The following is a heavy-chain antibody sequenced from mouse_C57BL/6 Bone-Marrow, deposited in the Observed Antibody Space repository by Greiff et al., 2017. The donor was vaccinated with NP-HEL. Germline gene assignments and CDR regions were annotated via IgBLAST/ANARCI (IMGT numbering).Heavy chain of an antibody. CDR2: SRNKANDYTT. CDR3: ARDGYGSNYYAMDY. D-gene: IGHD1-1*01. CDR1: GFTFSDFY. J-gene: IGHJ4*01. V-gene: IGHV7-1*01. Sequence: EVQVVESGGGLVQSGRSLRLSCATSGFTFSDFYMEWVRQAPGKGLEWIAASRNKANDYTTEYSASVKGRFIVSRDTSQSILYLQMNALRAEDTAIYYCARDGYGSNYYAMDYWGQGTSDTVSS.